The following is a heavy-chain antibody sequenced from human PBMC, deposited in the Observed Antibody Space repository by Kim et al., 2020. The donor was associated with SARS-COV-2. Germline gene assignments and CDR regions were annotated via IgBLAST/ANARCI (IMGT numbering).Heavy chain of an antibody. CDR2: ISYDGSNK. D-gene: IGHD5-12*01. J-gene: IGHJ5*02. CDR1: GFTFSSYA. Sequence: GGSLRLSCAASGFTFSSYAMHWVRQAPGKGLEWVAVISYDGSNKYYADSVKGRFTISRDNSKNTLYLQMNSLRAEDTAVYYCAREEYGGYGSPPHNWFDPWGQGTLVTVSS. CDR3: AREEYGGYGSPPHNWFDP. V-gene: IGHV3-30*04.